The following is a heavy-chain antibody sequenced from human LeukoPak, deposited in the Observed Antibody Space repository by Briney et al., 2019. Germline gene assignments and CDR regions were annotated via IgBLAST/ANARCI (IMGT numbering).Heavy chain of an antibody. CDR3: ARNFDY. J-gene: IGHJ4*02. CDR2: ISHSGYT. Sequence: GSLRLSCSASGFTFSSYAMHWVRQAPGKGLEWIGEISHSGYTGYNPSLKSRVTISMDKSENQFSLKLDSVTAADTAVYYCARNFDYWGQGTLVTVSS. CDR1: GFTFSSYA. V-gene: IGHV4-4*02.